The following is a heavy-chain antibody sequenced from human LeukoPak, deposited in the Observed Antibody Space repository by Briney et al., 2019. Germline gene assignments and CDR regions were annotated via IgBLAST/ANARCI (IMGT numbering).Heavy chain of an antibody. Sequence: PGRSLRLSCAASGFTFDDYAMHWVRQAPGKGLEWVSGISWNSGSIGYADSVKGRFTISRDNAKNSLYLQMNSLRAEDMALYYCAKGLSLVVPAAITDWGQGNLVTVSS. CDR3: AKGLSLVVPAAITD. V-gene: IGHV3-9*03. CDR2: ISWNSGSI. CDR1: GFTFDDYA. D-gene: IGHD2-2*01. J-gene: IGHJ4*02.